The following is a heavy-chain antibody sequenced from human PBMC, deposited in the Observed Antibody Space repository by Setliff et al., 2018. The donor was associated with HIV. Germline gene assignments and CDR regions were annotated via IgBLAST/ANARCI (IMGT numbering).Heavy chain of an antibody. CDR1: GASISSYY. J-gene: IGHJ4*02. Sequence: SETLSLTCSVSGASISSYYWSWIRQPPGKGLEWIGYVDYNGRTDYNPSLESRVTISLDTSKNQVSLKLSSVAAADTAVYHCARGAYRDGYDYWGQGTLVTVS. D-gene: IGHD5-18*01. CDR2: VDYNGRT. CDR3: ARGAYRDGYDY. V-gene: IGHV4-59*01.